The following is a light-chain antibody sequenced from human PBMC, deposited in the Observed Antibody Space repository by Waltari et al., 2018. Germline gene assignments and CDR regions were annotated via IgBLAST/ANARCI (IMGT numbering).Light chain of an antibody. V-gene: IGLV2-8*01. CDR1: SSDVGSYNY. J-gene: IGLJ2*01. CDR2: EVS. CDR3: SSYAHTHRLI. Sequence: QSALTQPPSASGSPGQSVTISCTGTSSDVGSYNYVSGYQQYPGKTPKLMIYEVSKTPSGAPDRLSGSKSVNTASLTAFRLQAEDEADYYCSSYAHTHRLIFCGGTKLTVL.